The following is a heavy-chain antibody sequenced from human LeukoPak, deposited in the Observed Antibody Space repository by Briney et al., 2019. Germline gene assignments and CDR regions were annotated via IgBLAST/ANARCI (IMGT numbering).Heavy chain of an antibody. D-gene: IGHD6-6*01. CDR2: IYYSGST. Sequence: PSETLSLTCTVSGGSISSSGYYWGWIRQPPGKGLEWIGSIYYSGSTYYNPSLKSRVTISVDTSKNQFSLKLSSVTAADTAVYYCARRGLAARGFGYWGQGTLVTVSS. CDR1: GGSISSSGYY. J-gene: IGHJ4*02. V-gene: IGHV4-39*01. CDR3: ARRGLAARGFGY.